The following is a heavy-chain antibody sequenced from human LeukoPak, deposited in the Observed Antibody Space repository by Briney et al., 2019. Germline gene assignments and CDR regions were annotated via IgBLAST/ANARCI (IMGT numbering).Heavy chain of an antibody. CDR1: GFTLSAYT. J-gene: IGHJ4*02. CDR2: TSPSSSTI. CDR3: ARGDCSGGACYSDY. V-gene: IGHV3-48*04. Sequence: PGGSLRLYCFASGFTLSAYTMNWVRQAPGKGLEWISYTSPSSSTIYYAASVQGRFTISRDDAKNSLFLQLSSLRADDTAVYYCARGDCSGGACYSDYWGQGTLVTVSS. D-gene: IGHD2-15*01.